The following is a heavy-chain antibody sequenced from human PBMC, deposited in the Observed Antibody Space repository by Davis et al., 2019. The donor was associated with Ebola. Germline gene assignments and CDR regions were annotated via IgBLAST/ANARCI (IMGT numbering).Heavy chain of an antibody. CDR3: AKDWSSSWMA. J-gene: IGHJ5*02. V-gene: IGHV3-30*18. CDR2: ISYDGSNK. D-gene: IGHD6-13*01. Sequence: PGGSLRLSCAASGFTFSSYGMHWVRQAPGKGLEWVAVISYDGSNKYYADSVKGRFTISRDNSKNTLYLQMNSLRAEDTAVYYCAKDWSSSWMAWGQGTLVTVSS. CDR1: GFTFSSYG.